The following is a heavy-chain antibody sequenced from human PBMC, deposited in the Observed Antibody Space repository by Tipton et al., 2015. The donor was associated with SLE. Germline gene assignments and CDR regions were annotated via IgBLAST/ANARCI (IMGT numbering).Heavy chain of an antibody. J-gene: IGHJ4*02. V-gene: IGHV4-38-2*02. CDR1: GYSISIGYY. CDR3: ARDKNYRYFDY. Sequence: TLSLTCVVSGYSISIGYYWSWVRQSPGKGLEWIGSISHTENEKTYYNPSLKSRVTMSIDTSSNHFSLKLSSVTAADTAVYYCARDKNYRYFDYWGQGTLVTVSS. CDR2: ISHTENEKT. D-gene: IGHD1-7*01.